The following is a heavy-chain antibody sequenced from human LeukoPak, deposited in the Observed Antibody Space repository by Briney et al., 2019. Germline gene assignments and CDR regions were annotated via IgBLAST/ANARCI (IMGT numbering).Heavy chain of an antibody. D-gene: IGHD6-19*01. Sequence: GKSLRLSCAASGFSFSTYGIHWVRQAPGKGLEWVSSISSSSSYIYYADSVKGRFTISRDNAKNSLYLQMNSLRAEDTAVYYCARSVLRYSSGWYYFDYWGQGTLVTVSS. V-gene: IGHV3-21*01. CDR1: GFSFSTYG. CDR3: ARSVLRYSSGWYYFDY. CDR2: ISSSSSYI. J-gene: IGHJ4*02.